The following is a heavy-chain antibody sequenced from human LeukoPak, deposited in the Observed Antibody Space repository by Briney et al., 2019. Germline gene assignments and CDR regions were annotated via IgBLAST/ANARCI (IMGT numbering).Heavy chain of an antibody. D-gene: IGHD6-19*01. J-gene: IGHJ4*02. V-gene: IGHV4-34*01. CDR3: ARGRWYSSGWYYGY. CDR2: INHSGST. Sequence: SETLSLTCTVSGGSISSYYWSWIRQPPGKGLEWIGEINHSGSTNYNPSLKSRVTISVDTSKNQFSLKLSSVTAADTAVYYCARGRWYSSGWYYGYWGQGTLVTVSS. CDR1: GGSISSYY.